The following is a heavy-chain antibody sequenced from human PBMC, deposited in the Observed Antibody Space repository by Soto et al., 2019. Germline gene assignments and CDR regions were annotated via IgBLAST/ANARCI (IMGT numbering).Heavy chain of an antibody. J-gene: IGHJ4*02. CDR3: ARRYGYSFDY. V-gene: IGHV4-59*08. Sequence: QVQLQESGPGLVKPSETLSLTCTVSGGSISSYYWSWIRQPPGKGLEWIGYIYYSGSTNYNPSLXSXGXIXXDTSKNQFSLKLSSVTAADTAVYYCARRYGYSFDYWGQGTLVTVSS. CDR1: GGSISSYY. D-gene: IGHD1-1*01. CDR2: IYYSGST.